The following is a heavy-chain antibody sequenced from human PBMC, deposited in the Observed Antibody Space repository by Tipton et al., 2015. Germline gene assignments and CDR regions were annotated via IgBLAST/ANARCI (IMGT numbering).Heavy chain of an antibody. J-gene: IGHJ4*02. Sequence: QLVQSGAEVKKPGASVKVSCKASGYTFTSYGFSWVRQAPGQGLEWMGWISTYDGNTDYAQRLRGRVTLTTDTSTTTVYMELRSLRSDDTAVYYCARLTVMVSGPPDYWGQGILVTVSS. V-gene: IGHV1-18*01. CDR3: ARLTVMVSGPPDY. D-gene: IGHD2-8*01. CDR2: ISTYDGNT. CDR1: GYTFTSYG.